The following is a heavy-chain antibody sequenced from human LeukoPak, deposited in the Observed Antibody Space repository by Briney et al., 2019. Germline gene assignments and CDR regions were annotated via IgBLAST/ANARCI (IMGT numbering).Heavy chain of an antibody. CDR3: ARDFMESKNSGWYDCFDY. CDR1: GYTFTNYG. CDR2: ISAYNGNT. V-gene: IGHV1-18*01. J-gene: IGHJ4*02. Sequence: ASVKVSCKASGYTFTNYGISWVRQASGQGLEWMGWISAYNGNTYYAQKLQGRVTMTRDTSTSTAYMELRSLRSDDTAMYYCARDFMESKNSGWYDCFDYWGRGTLVTVSS. D-gene: IGHD6-19*01.